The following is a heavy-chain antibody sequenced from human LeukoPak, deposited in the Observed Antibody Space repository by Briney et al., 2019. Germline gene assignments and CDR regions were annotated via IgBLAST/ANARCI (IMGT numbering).Heavy chain of an antibody. D-gene: IGHD3-22*01. J-gene: IGHJ4*02. Sequence: PSGTLSLTCAVYGGSFSGYYWSWIRQPPGKGLEWTGEINHSGSTNYTPSLKSRVTISVDTSKNQFSLKLSSVTAADTAVYYCARGPRTSDYDSSGYLNYWGQGTLVTVSS. CDR3: ARGPRTSDYDSSGYLNY. V-gene: IGHV4-34*01. CDR1: GGSFSGYY. CDR2: INHSGST.